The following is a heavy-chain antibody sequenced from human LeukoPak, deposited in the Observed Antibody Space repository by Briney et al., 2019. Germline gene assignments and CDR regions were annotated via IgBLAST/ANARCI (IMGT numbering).Heavy chain of an antibody. CDR3: ASPSSYGAAFDI. CDR2: INAGNSNT. V-gene: IGHV1-3*01. J-gene: IGHJ3*02. D-gene: IGHD3-10*01. Sequence: GASVKVSCKASGYTFTSYAMHWVRQAPGQRLEWMGWINAGNSNTKYSQKFQGRVTITRDTSASTAYMELSSLRSEDTAVYYCASPSSYGAAFDIWGQGTMVTVSS. CDR1: GYTFTSYA.